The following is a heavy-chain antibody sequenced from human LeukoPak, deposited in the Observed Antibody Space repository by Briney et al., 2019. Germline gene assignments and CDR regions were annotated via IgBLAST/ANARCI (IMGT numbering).Heavy chain of an antibody. D-gene: IGHD2-2*01. V-gene: IGHV3-13*04. CDR2: SGTVGDT. CDR3: VRAAMPYIINGRRFDY. J-gene: IGHJ4*02. CDR1: GFTSSAYD. Sequence: GGPLRLSCAASGFTSSAYDMHWVRQITGGGLEWVSTSGTVGDTFYSDSVKGRFTISRENAKNSVHLQMNSLRVEDSAIYFCVRAAMPYIINGRRFDYWGQGTLVTVSS.